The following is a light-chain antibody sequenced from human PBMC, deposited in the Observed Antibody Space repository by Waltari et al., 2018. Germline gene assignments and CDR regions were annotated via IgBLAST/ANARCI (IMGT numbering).Light chain of an antibody. V-gene: IGKV2-29*02. Sequence: ETVMTPTPLSLSVTPGQPAYLHCQSNHSLLPTDGKTYSYSYLQQPAQSPQLINYEVCFLLGGVPERFSGSGSGTDFTLKISRVEADDVGIYYCMQATHIPYTFGQGTKLQI. CDR1: HSLLPTDGKTY. CDR2: EVC. J-gene: IGKJ2*01. CDR3: MQATHIPYT.